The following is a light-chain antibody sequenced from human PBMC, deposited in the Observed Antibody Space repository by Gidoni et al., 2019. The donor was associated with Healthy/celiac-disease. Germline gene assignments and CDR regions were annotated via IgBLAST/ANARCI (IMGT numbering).Light chain of an antibody. Sequence: QSALHPPTSVPGSPGQSITISCTGTSSDGGGYNYVSWYQQHPGKAPKLMIYDVSNRPSGVSNRFSGSKSGNTASLTISGLQAEDEADYYCSSYTSSSTLGVFGTGTKVTVL. V-gene: IGLV2-14*01. CDR3: SSYTSSSTLGV. CDR2: DVS. CDR1: SSDGGGYNY. J-gene: IGLJ1*01.